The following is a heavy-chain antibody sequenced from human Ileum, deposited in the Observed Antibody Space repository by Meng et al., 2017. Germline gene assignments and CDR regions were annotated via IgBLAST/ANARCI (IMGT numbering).Heavy chain of an antibody. CDR2: ISHTGDTI. CDR3: GRGHFGLDS. V-gene: IGHV3-11*01. CDR1: SLTFIVHD. D-gene: IGHD3-10*01. J-gene: IGHJ4*02. Sequence: AVPGVGLVAAWVTCVLSFAPSSLTFIVHDMAWIRQSPGKGLEWVAYISHTGDTIYYSDSVRGRFTVSRDNANNLLFLQMNSLRAEDTALYYCGRGHFGLDSWGTGTLVTVSS.